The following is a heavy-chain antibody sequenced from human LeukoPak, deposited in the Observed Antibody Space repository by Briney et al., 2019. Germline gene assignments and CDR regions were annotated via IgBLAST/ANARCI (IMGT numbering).Heavy chain of an antibody. CDR1: GGTFSSYA. Sequence: ASVKVSCKASGGTFSSYAISWVRQAPGQGLEWMGWISAYNGNTNYAQKLQGRVTMTTDTSTSTAYMELRSLRSDDTAVYYCAREFDYGADDYWGQGTLVTVSS. CDR3: AREFDYGADDY. V-gene: IGHV1-18*01. CDR2: ISAYNGNT. D-gene: IGHD4-17*01. J-gene: IGHJ4*02.